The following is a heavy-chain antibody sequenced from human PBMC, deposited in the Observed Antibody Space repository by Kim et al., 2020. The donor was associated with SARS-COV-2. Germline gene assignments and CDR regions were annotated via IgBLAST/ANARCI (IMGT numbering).Heavy chain of an antibody. Sequence: GGSLRLSCAASGFTFSSYGMHWVRQAPGKGLEWVAVIWYDGSNKYYADSVKGRFTISRDNSKNTLYLQMNSLRAEDTAVYYCARVSATYGSTHGMDVWGQGTTVTVSS. V-gene: IGHV3-33*01. CDR2: IWYDGSNK. J-gene: IGHJ6*02. CDR1: GFTFSSYG. D-gene: IGHD6-13*01. CDR3: ARVSATYGSTHGMDV.